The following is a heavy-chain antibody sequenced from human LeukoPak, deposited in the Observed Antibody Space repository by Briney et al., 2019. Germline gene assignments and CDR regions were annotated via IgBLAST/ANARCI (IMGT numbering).Heavy chain of an antibody. J-gene: IGHJ3*02. CDR2: ISSSSSTI. Sequence: PGGSLRLSCAASGFTFSSYSMNWVRQAPGKGLEWVSYISSSSSTIYYADSVKGRFTISRDNAKNSLYLQMNSLRAEDTAVYYCARGGLRYFDGPPPGAFDIWGQGTMVTVSS. CDR1: GFTFSSYS. D-gene: IGHD3-9*01. CDR3: ARGGLRYFDGPPPGAFDI. V-gene: IGHV3-48*01.